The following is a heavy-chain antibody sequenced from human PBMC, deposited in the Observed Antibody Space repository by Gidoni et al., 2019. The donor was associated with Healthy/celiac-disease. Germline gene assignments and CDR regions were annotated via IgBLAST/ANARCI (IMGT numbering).Heavy chain of an antibody. CDR3: ARVKDRYYGSGSYFHPFDY. V-gene: IGHV1-69*01. D-gene: IGHD3-10*01. J-gene: IGHJ4*02. CDR1: GGTFSSYA. CDR2: IIPIFGTA. Sequence: VQLVQSGAEVKKPGSSVKVSCKASGGTFSSYAISWVRQAPGQGLEWMGGIIPIFGTANYAQKFQGRVTITADESTSTAYMELSSLRSEDTAVYYCARVKDRYYGSGSYFHPFDYWGQGTLVTVSS.